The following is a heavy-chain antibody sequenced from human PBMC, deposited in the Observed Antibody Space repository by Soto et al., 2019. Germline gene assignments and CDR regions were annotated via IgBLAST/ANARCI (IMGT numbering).Heavy chain of an antibody. D-gene: IGHD3-10*02. Sequence: LRLSCAASGFTFSRFSMHWVRQAPGKGLAWVAVISYDGSNTHYAESVKGRFNISRDDSKNTVYLQMNNLRGEDSAVYYCARDHGMFLSYYYYGMDVWGQGTTVTVSS. CDR1: GFTFSRFS. CDR2: ISYDGSNT. V-gene: IGHV3-30-3*01. CDR3: ARDHGMFLSYYYYGMDV. J-gene: IGHJ6*02.